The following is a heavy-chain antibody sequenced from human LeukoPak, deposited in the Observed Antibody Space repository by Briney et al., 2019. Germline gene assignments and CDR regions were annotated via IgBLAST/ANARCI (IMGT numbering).Heavy chain of an antibody. Sequence: GGSLRLSCAASGFSFSSYGMQWVRQAPRKGLEWVTYMSYNGGKIHYSDSVKGRFTISRDNSKNTLYLQMNSLIPEDTAVYYCAKVAGNIYYFDYWGQGALVTVSS. CDR2: MSYNGGKI. CDR1: GFSFSSYG. J-gene: IGHJ4*02. D-gene: IGHD4-23*01. CDR3: AKVAGNIYYFDY. V-gene: IGHV3-30*02.